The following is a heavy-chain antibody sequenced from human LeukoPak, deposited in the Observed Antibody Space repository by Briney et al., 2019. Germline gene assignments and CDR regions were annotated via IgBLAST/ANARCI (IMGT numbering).Heavy chain of an antibody. CDR2: ISPNSGGT. Sequence: ASVKVSCKASGYTFTGYYMHWVRQAPGQGLEWVGGISPNSGGTNYAQKSLGRVTMIREASISTPYMQQSRLGSDEAAGYYCRWDIGGVDYYYRMDVWGQGTTVTVSS. V-gene: IGHV1-2*02. CDR1: GYTFTGYY. CDR3: RWDIGGVDYYYRMDV. J-gene: IGHJ6*02. D-gene: IGHD1-26*01.